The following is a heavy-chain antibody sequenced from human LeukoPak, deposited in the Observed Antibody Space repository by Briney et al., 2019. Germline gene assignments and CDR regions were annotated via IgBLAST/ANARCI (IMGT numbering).Heavy chain of an antibody. Sequence: GASVKVSCKASGYTFTSYYMHWVRQAPGQGLEWMGIINPSGGSTSYAQKFQGRVTMTRDTSTSTVYMELSSLRSEDTAVYYCARDGSVENLEWPDFDYWGQGTLVTVSS. CDR2: INPSGGST. J-gene: IGHJ4*02. V-gene: IGHV1-46*03. D-gene: IGHD3-3*01. CDR3: ARDGSVENLEWPDFDY. CDR1: GYTFTSYY.